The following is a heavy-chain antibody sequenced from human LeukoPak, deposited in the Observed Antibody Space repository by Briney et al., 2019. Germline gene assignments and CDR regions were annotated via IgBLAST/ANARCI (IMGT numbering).Heavy chain of an antibody. CDR2: ISGGGGST. J-gene: IGHJ4*02. CDR3: AKGIAAAGNHVIDY. D-gene: IGHD6-13*01. V-gene: IGHV3-23*01. Sequence: GGSLRLSCAASGFTFSSYAMSWVRQAPGKGLEWVSAISGGGGSTYYADSVKGRFTISRDNSKNTLYLQMNSLRAEDTAVYYCAKGIAAAGNHVIDYWGQGTLVTVSS. CDR1: GFTFSSYA.